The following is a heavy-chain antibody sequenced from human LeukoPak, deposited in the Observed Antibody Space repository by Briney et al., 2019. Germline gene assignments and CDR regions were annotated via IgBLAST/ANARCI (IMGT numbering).Heavy chain of an antibody. CDR3: AKDRGSIAVVGIDY. CDR1: GFTFSSYA. D-gene: IGHD6-19*01. Sequence: AGSLRLSCAASGFTFSSYAMSWVRQAPGKGLEWVSAISGTVGSTYYADSVKGRFTISRDNSKNTLYLQMNSLRAEDTAGYYCAKDRGSIAVVGIDYWGQGTLVTVSS. J-gene: IGHJ4*02. CDR2: ISGTVGST. V-gene: IGHV3-23*01.